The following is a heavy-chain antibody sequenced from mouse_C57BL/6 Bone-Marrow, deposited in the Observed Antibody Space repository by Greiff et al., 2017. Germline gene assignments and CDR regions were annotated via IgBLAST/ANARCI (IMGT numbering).Heavy chain of an antibody. CDR2: ISNLAYSI. J-gene: IGHJ4*01. D-gene: IGHD2-4*01. CDR3: ARRGIKDAMDY. Sequence: EVKLMESGGGLVQPGGSLKLSCAASGFTFSDYGMAWVRQAPRKGPEWVAFISNLAYSIYYADTVTGRFTISRENAKNTLYLEMSSLRSEDTAMYYCARRGIKDAMDYWGQGTSVTVSS. CDR1: GFTFSDYG. V-gene: IGHV5-15*01.